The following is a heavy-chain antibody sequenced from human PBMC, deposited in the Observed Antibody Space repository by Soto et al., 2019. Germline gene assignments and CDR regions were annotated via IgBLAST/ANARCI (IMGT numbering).Heavy chain of an antibody. J-gene: IGHJ4*02. D-gene: IGHD2-15*01. V-gene: IGHV3-7*01. CDR1: GFTFSTYW. Sequence: EVQLVESGGGLAQPGGSLRLSCAASGFTFSTYWMNWVRQAPGKGLEWVANIKQDGSETYYVDSVKGRFTISRDNAKSSLYLQMNSLRAEDTAVYYCARDRGYCSGGTCYSVLDYWGQGTLVTVSS. CDR3: ARDRGYCSGGTCYSVLDY. CDR2: IKQDGSET.